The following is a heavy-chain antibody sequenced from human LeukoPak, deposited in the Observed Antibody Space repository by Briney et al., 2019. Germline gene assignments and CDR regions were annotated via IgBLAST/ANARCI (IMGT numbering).Heavy chain of an antibody. CDR2: IRSKANSYAT. V-gene: IGHV3-73*01. CDR3: TRHVSADYGDYVGYYYYYMDV. J-gene: IGHJ6*03. CDR1: GFTFSGSA. D-gene: IGHD4-17*01. Sequence: GGSLRLSCAASGFTFSGSAMHWVRQASGKGLEWVGRIRSKANSYATAYAASVKGRFTISRDDSKNTAYLQMNSLKTEDTAVCYCTRHVSADYGDYVGYYYYYMDVWSKGTTVTVSS.